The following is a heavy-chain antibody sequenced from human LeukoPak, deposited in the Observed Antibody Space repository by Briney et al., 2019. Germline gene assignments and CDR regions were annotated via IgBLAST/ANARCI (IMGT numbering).Heavy chain of an antibody. CDR1: GYSFTSYW. J-gene: IGHJ4*02. Sequence: GESLQISCRGSGYSFTSYWIGWVRQMPGKGLEWMGIIYPGDSDTRYSSSFQGQVTISADKSISTAYLQWSSLKASDTAMYYCARHKSLGEGYSSSWQDYWGQGTLVTVSS. V-gene: IGHV5-51*01. CDR2: IYPGDSDT. D-gene: IGHD6-13*01. CDR3: ARHKSLGEGYSSSWQDY.